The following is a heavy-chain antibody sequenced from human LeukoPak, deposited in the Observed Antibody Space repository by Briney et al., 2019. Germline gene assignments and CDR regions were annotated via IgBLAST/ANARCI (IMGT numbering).Heavy chain of an antibody. CDR1: GFTFSAYA. J-gene: IGHJ5*02. CDR2: IVATYEGT. Sequence: GGSLRLSCAASGFTFSAYAMIWVRQAPGKGLEWVSSIVATYEGTFYADSVQGRFIISRDNSESTVSLQMNSLRAEDTAVYYCARGKAGGLVDLFDPWGQGTLVTVSS. CDR3: ARGKAGGLVDLFDP. D-gene: IGHD3/OR15-3a*01. V-gene: IGHV3-23*01.